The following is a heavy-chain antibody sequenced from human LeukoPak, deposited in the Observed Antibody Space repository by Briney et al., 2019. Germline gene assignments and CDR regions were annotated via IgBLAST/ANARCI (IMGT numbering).Heavy chain of an antibody. D-gene: IGHD3-22*01. CDR2: ISSSGSII. Sequence: GGSLRLSCAASGFTFSDYYMSWIRQAPGKGLEWVSYISSSGSIISYADSVKGRFTISRDSAKNSLYLQMNSLRAEDTAVYYCARDGLRNYYDSSGYFYDYWGQGTLVTLSS. CDR1: GFTFSDYY. V-gene: IGHV3-11*01. J-gene: IGHJ4*02. CDR3: ARDGLRNYYDSSGYFYDY.